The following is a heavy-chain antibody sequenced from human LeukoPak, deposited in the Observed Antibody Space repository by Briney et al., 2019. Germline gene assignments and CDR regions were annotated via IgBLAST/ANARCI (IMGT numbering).Heavy chain of an antibody. CDR1: GFTFSSYA. CDR3: AREVWQQQLVSGAFDI. J-gene: IGHJ3*02. Sequence: PGRSLRLSCAASGFTFSSYAMHWVRQAPGKGLEWVAVISYDGGNKYYADSVKGRFTISRDNSKNTLYLQMNSLRAEDTAVYYCAREVWQQQLVSGAFDIWGQGTMVTVSS. V-gene: IGHV3-30-3*01. D-gene: IGHD6-13*01. CDR2: ISYDGGNK.